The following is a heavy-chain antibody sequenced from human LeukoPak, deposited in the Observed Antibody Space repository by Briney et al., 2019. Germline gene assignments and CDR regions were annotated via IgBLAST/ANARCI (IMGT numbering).Heavy chain of an antibody. D-gene: IGHD6-13*01. Sequence: ASVKVSCKASGYTFTSYGISWVRQAPGQGLEWMGWISAYNGNTNYAQKLQGRVTMTTDTSTSTAYMELGSLRSDDTAVYYCARGAAAGTYYYYYMDVWGKGTTVTVSS. J-gene: IGHJ6*03. V-gene: IGHV1-18*01. CDR1: GYTFTSYG. CDR3: ARGAAAGTYYYYYMDV. CDR2: ISAYNGNT.